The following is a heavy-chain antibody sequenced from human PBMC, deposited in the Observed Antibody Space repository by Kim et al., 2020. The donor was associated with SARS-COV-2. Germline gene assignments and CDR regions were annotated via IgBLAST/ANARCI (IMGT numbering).Heavy chain of an antibody. D-gene: IGHD6-13*01. Sequence: NFQGRVTITADESTSTAYMELSSLRSEDTAVYYCARNKRQYSSSWYHFDYWGQGTLVTVSS. V-gene: IGHV1-69*01. J-gene: IGHJ4*02. CDR3: ARNKRQYSSSWYHFDY.